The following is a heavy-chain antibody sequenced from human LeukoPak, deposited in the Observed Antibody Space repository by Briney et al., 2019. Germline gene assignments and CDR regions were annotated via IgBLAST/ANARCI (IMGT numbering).Heavy chain of an antibody. Sequence: GRSLRLSCAASGFTFSSYAMHWVRQAPGKGLEWVAVISYDGSNKYYADSVKGRFTISRDNSKNTLYLQMNSLRAEDTAVYYCARERGWYYGSGIPTQGWFDPWGQGTLVTVSS. V-gene: IGHV3-30-3*01. D-gene: IGHD3-10*01. J-gene: IGHJ5*02. CDR1: GFTFSSYA. CDR2: ISYDGSNK. CDR3: ARERGWYYGSGIPTQGWFDP.